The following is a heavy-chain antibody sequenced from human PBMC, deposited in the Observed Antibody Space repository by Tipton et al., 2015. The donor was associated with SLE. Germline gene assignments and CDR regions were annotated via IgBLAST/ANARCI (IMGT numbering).Heavy chain of an antibody. CDR3: ARHKSLEDWLDP. Sequence: GLVKPSETLSLTCTVSGDSISSSGYYWGWIRQPPGRGLEWIGIINYSGITFYSSSLKSRVTMSIDMSKSQFSLKLNSVTAADTAVYFCARHKSLEDWLDPRGQGSLVTVSS. CDR1: GDSISSSGYY. J-gene: IGHJ5*02. V-gene: IGHV4-39*01. CDR2: INYSGIT.